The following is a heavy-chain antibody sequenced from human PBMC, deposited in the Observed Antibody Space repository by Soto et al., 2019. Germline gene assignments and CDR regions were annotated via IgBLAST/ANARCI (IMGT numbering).Heavy chain of an antibody. V-gene: IGHV4-59*08. D-gene: IGHD6-6*01. CDR1: GGSISSYY. CDR3: ARTYSSSSYFDY. Sequence: QVQLQESGPGLVKPSETLSLTCTVSGGSISSYYWSWIRQPPGKGLEWIGYIYYSGSTNYNPSLKSRVTISVDTSKNQFSLKLSSVTAADTAVYCCARTYSSSSYFDYWGQGTLVTVSS. CDR2: IYYSGST. J-gene: IGHJ4*02.